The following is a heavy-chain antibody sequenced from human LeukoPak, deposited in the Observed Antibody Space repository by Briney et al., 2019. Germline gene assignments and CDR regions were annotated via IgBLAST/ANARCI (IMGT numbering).Heavy chain of an antibody. D-gene: IGHD3-22*01. Sequence: SGTLSLTCAVYGGSFSGYYWTWIRQTPGKGLEWIGEMNLSGSTNYNPSLKSRVTISVDTSKNQFSLKLSSVTAADTAVYYCARGRQDVTMIVVVMTAVSYYLDVWGKGTTVTVS. CDR3: ARGRQDVTMIVVVMTAVSYYLDV. J-gene: IGHJ6*03. V-gene: IGHV4-34*01. CDR2: MNLSGST. CDR1: GGSFSGYY.